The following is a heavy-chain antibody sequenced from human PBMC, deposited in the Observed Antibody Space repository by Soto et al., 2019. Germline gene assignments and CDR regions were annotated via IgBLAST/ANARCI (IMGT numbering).Heavy chain of an antibody. CDR3: TSGYFYASTGYYPAEYFQH. CDR1: GGTFSNYA. CDR2: IIPIFGTA. D-gene: IGHD3-22*01. J-gene: IGHJ1*01. Sequence: QVQLMQSGAEVKKPGSSVKVSCRASGGTFSNYAISWVRQAPGQGLEWMGGIIPIFGTANYAQKFQGRVTITEDASTTTAYMEMSSLRSEDTAIYYCTSGYFYASTGYYPAEYFQHWGQGTLVTVSS. V-gene: IGHV1-69*01.